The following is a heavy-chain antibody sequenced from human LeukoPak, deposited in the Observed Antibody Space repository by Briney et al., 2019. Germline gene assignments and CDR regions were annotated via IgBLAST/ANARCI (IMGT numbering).Heavy chain of an antibody. Sequence: SETLSLTCAVYGGSFSGYYWSWIRQPPGKGLEWIGEINHRGSTNYNPSLKSRVTISVDTSKNQFSRKLSSVTAADTAVYYCARANTYYYGSGSYYNSYGMDVWGQGTTVTVSS. V-gene: IGHV4-34*01. D-gene: IGHD3-10*01. CDR1: GGSFSGYY. J-gene: IGHJ6*02. CDR2: INHRGST. CDR3: ARANTYYYGSGSYYNSYGMDV.